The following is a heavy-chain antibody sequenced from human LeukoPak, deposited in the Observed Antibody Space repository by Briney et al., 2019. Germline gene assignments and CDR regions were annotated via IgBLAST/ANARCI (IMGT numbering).Heavy chain of an antibody. Sequence: ASVKVSCKASGYTFTGYYMHWVRQAPGQGLEWMGWINPNSGGTNYAQKFQGRVTMTRNTSISTAYMELSSLRSEDTAVYYCARGPYYYDSSGYYAVDYWGQGTLVTVSS. CDR3: ARGPYYYDSSGYYAVDY. D-gene: IGHD3-22*01. J-gene: IGHJ4*02. V-gene: IGHV1-2*02. CDR2: INPNSGGT. CDR1: GYTFTGYY.